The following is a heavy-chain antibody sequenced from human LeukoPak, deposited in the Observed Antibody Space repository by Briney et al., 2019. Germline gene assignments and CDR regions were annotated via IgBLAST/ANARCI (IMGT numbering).Heavy chain of an antibody. CDR3: ARERVAAAGNYYYYMDV. CDR1: GGSFSGYY. J-gene: IGHJ6*03. CDR2: INHSGST. V-gene: IGHV4-34*01. D-gene: IGHD6-13*01. Sequence: SETLSLTCAVYGGSFSGYYWSWIRQPPGKGLEWIGEINHSGSTNYNPSLKSRVTISVDTSKNQFSLKLSSVTAADTAVYYCARERVAAAGNYYYYMDVWGKGTTVTISS.